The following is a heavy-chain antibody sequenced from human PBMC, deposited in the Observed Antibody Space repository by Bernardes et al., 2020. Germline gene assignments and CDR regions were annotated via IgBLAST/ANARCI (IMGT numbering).Heavy chain of an antibody. CDR3: AKASSGYDLSY. V-gene: IGHV3-23*01. Sequence: GGSLRLSCAASGFTCSSYAMSWVRQAPGKGLEWVAAISGSGGSTYYADSVKGRFTISRDNSKNTLYLQMNSLRAEDTAVYYCAKASSGYDLSYWGQGTLVTVSS. D-gene: IGHD5-12*01. J-gene: IGHJ4*02. CDR2: ISGSGGST. CDR1: GFTCSSYA.